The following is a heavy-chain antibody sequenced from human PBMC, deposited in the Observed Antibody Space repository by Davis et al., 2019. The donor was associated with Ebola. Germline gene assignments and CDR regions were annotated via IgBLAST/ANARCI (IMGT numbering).Heavy chain of an antibody. CDR2: INAGNGNT. Sequence: QKLEWMGWINAGNGNTIYSQNFQGRVTITRDTSASTVYMELSSPRSEDTAVYYCAGNSVTTRLDYYGMDVWGQGTTVTVSS. D-gene: IGHD4-17*01. CDR3: AGNSVTTRLDYYGMDV. J-gene: IGHJ6*02. V-gene: IGHV1-3*01.